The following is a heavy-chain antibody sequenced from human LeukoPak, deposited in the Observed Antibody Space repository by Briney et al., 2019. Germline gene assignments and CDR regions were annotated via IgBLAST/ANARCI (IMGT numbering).Heavy chain of an antibody. D-gene: IGHD1-7*01. CDR1: GFSISSYY. CDR2: IYTSGCT. J-gene: IGHJ6*02. V-gene: IGHV4-4*07. CDR3: ARDRAGTIRGGMDV. Sequence: PSETLSLTCTASGFSISSYYRSWIRQPPGKGLEWIWRIYTSGCTNYNPSLKSRVTMSVDTSKNQCSLKLSSVTAADTAVYYCARDRAGTIRGGMDVWGQGTTVTVSS.